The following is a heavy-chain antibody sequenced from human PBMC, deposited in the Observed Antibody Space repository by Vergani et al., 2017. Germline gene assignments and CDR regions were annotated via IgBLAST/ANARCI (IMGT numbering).Heavy chain of an antibody. V-gene: IGHV4-61*02. CDR3: VRGSWRSDLRGVYWFDT. J-gene: IGHJ5*02. CDR2: IHASGTK. CDR1: GASITSGSLY. Sequence: QVHLNEAGPGLVKPSQILSLTCTVSGASITSGSLYWSWIRQPAGKGLEWIGRIHASGTKNYNPSLRSRVTLSVDTSKNQLSLKMVSMTAADTAVYYCVRGSWRSDLRGVYWFDTWGQGTLVSVSS. D-gene: IGHD3-10*01.